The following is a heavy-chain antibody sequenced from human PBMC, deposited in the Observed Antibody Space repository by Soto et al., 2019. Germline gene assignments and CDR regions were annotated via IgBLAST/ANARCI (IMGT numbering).Heavy chain of an antibody. CDR1: GGSIISGGYS. Sequence: PSETLSLTCAVSGGSIISGGYSWSWIRQPPGKGLEWIGYIYPSGTIFYNPSLNSRVTISADTSNNQFSLKLTSVTAADTAVYFCATYTAFAKYYFDYWGRGTLVTVSS. V-gene: IGHV4-30-2*01. D-gene: IGHD3-16*01. CDR3: ATYTAFAKYYFDY. CDR2: IYPSGTI. J-gene: IGHJ4*02.